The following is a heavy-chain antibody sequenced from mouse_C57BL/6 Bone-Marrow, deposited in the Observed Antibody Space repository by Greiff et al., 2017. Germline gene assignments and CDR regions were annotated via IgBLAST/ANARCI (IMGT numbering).Heavy chain of an antibody. V-gene: IGHV1-50*01. D-gene: IGHD2-12*01. J-gene: IGHJ2*01. CDR1: GYTFTSYW. CDR2: IDPSDSYT. CDR3: ARVTLPEVY. Sequence: QVHVKQPGAELVKPGASVKLSCKASGYTFTSYWMQWVKQRPGQGLEWIGEIDPSDSYTNYNQKFKGKATLTVDTSSSTAYMQLSSLTSEDSAVYYCARVTLPEVYWGQGTTLTVSS.